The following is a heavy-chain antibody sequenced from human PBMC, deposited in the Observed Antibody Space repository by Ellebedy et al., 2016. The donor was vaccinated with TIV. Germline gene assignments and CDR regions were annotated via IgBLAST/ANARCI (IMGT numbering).Heavy chain of an antibody. V-gene: IGHV3-7*04. CDR2: IKYDEIEK. J-gene: IGHJ3*01. D-gene: IGHD2/OR15-2a*01. Sequence: GESLKISCGAYGFTFNRFWMAWLRQAPGKRLEYVAHIKYDEIEKYHLDSVKGRFTISRDNARNSLYLQMNSLRVDDTAIYYCARDTVKVPSGDAFDLWGQGTVVTVSS. CDR3: ARDTVKVPSGDAFDL. CDR1: GFTFNRFW.